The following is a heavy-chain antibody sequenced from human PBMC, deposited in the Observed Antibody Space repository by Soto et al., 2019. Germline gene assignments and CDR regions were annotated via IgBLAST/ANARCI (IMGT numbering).Heavy chain of an antibody. D-gene: IGHD3-3*01. CDR1: GGTFSSYA. CDR2: IIPIFGTA. Sequence: AASVKVSCKASGGTFSSYAISWVRQAPGQGLEWMGGIIPIFGTANYAQKFQGRVTITADESTSTAYMELSSLRSEDTAVYYCARANQLYDFWSGYLNYGMDVWGQGTTVTVSS. V-gene: IGHV1-69*13. J-gene: IGHJ6*02. CDR3: ARANQLYDFWSGYLNYGMDV.